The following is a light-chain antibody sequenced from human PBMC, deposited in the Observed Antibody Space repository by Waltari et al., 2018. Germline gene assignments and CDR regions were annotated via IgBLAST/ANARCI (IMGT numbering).Light chain of an antibody. V-gene: IGKV6-21*01. Sequence: EIVLTQSPEFQSVTIKEKVTITCRASHSIGGRLHWYQQKPDQSPKILIKYASQSFSGVPSRFSGSGSGTDFTLTIDGLEAEDAATYYCHHSDSLPYSFGQGTKLEIK. J-gene: IGKJ2*03. CDR2: YAS. CDR3: HHSDSLPYS. CDR1: HSIGGR.